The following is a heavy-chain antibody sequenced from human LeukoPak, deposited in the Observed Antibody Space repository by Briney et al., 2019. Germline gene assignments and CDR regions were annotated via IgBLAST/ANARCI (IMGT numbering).Heavy chain of an antibody. CDR1: GFAFSDYY. CDR2: ISSSGSNI. D-gene: IGHD2-2*01. CDR3: ARSALDCGVTRCDVYYFFYYLDV. Sequence: GGSLRLSCAASGFAFSDYYMSWIRQAPGKGLEWVSYISSSGSNIYLADSVKGRFTISRDNAKKSLYLQMNSLRAEDTAVYYCARSALDCGVTRCDVYYFFYYLDVWGKGTTVTVSS. J-gene: IGHJ6*03. V-gene: IGHV3-11*04.